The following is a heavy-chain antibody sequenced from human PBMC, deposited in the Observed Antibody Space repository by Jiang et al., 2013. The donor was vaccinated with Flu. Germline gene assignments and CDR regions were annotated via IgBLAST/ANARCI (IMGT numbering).Heavy chain of an antibody. D-gene: IGHD3-3*01. J-gene: IGHJ4*02. CDR3: ARITTVFGVVRWTFDY. CDR1: GFTFSDYC. CDR2: ITPTSSYT. V-gene: IGHV3-11*03. Sequence: QLLESGGGLVKPGGSLRLSCAASGFTFSDYCMIWIRQAPGKGLEWVSYITPTSSYTNYADSLKGRFTISRDNAKNSLYLQMSSLRAEDTAVYYCARITTVFGVVRWTFDYWGQGSLVTVSS.